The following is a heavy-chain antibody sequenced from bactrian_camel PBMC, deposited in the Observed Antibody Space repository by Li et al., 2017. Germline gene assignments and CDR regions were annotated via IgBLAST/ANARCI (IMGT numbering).Heavy chain of an antibody. CDR3: TKPTWMMGSVPPDFQT. CDR1: EFTFSSYD. V-gene: IGHV3S40*01. Sequence: VQLVESGGGLVQPGGSLRLSCAVSEFTFSSYDMNWVRQAPGKGLEWVSGINRGGEMTYYADSVKGRFTISRDNAKNAVYLQLNSLKTEDTAMYYCTKPTWMMGSVPPDFQTWGQGTQVTVS. J-gene: IGHJ6*01. D-gene: IGHD3*01. CDR2: INRGGEMT.